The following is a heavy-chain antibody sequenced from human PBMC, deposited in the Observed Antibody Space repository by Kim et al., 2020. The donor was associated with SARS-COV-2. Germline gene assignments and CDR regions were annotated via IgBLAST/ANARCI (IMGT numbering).Heavy chain of an antibody. CDR2: IIPLFGPA. D-gene: IGHD3-9*01. J-gene: IGHJ4*02. V-gene: IGHV1-69*13. Sequence: SVKVSCKASGRTFRRHGFSWVRQAPGQGLEWMGGIIPLFGPANYAQKFQGRVTITADESTSTTYMELGGLRSDDTAVYYCAIVGKYTNDWHSWEDYWGQGTLVTVSS. CDR1: GRTFRRHG. CDR3: AIVGKYTNDWHSWEDY.